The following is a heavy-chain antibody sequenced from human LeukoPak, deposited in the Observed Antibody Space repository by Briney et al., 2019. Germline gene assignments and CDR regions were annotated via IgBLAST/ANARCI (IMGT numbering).Heavy chain of an antibody. J-gene: IGHJ3*02. CDR2: ISSSSSTI. Sequence: QSGGSLRLSCAASGFTFSSYSMNWVRQAPGKGLEWVSYISSSSSTIYYADSVKGRFTISRDNAKNSQYLQMNSLRAEDTAVYYCARDVSSRTSHAFDIWGQGTMVTVSS. CDR3: ARDVSSRTSHAFDI. CDR1: GFTFSSYS. D-gene: IGHD2-2*01. V-gene: IGHV3-48*01.